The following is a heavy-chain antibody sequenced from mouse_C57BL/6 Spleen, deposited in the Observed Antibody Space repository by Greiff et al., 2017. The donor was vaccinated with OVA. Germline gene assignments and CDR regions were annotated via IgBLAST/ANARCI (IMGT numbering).Heavy chain of an antibody. CDR2: IDPSDSYT. J-gene: IGHJ2*01. CDR1: GYTFTSYW. CDR3: ARRGYYYGSSYRAYFDY. Sequence: VQLQQPGAELVMPGASVKLSCKASGYTFTSYWMHWVKQRPGQGLEWIGEIDPSDSYTNYNQKFKGKSTLTVDKSSSTAYMQLSSLTSEDSAVYYCARRGYYYGSSYRAYFDYWGQGTTLTVSS. V-gene: IGHV1-69*01. D-gene: IGHD1-1*01.